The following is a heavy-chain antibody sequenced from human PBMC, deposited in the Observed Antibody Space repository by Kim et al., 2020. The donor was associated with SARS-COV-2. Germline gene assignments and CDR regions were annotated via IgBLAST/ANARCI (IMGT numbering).Heavy chain of an antibody. D-gene: IGHD1-26*01. Sequence: SETLSLTCAVYGGSFSGYYWSWIRQPPGKGLEWIGEINHSGSTNYNPSLKSRVTISVDTSKNQFSLKLSSVTAADTAVYYCARGPREWELLGNAFDIWGQGTMVTVSS. CDR2: INHSGST. J-gene: IGHJ3*02. CDR1: GGSFSGYY. CDR3: ARGPREWELLGNAFDI. V-gene: IGHV4-34*01.